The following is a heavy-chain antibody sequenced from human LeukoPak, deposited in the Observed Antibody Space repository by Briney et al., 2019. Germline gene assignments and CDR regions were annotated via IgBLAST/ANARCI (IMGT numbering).Heavy chain of an antibody. D-gene: IGHD6-6*01. V-gene: IGHV4-59*01. Sequence: PSETLSLTCTVSGGSISSYYWNWIRQPPGKGLEWIGYIYYSGRTNYNPSLKSRVTMSVDTSKNQFSLKVSSVTAADTAVYYCARDVDSSSLNAFDIWGQGTMVTVSS. CDR3: ARDVDSSSLNAFDI. CDR2: IYYSGRT. CDR1: GGSISSYY. J-gene: IGHJ3*02.